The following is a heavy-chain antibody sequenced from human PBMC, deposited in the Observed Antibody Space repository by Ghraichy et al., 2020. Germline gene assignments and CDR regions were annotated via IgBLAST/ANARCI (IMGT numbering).Heavy chain of an antibody. CDR2: IKQDGSEK. CDR1: GFTFSSYW. Sequence: GESLNISCAASGFTFSSYWMSWVRQAPGKGLEWVANIKQDGSEKYYVDSVKGRFTISRDNAKNSLYLQMNSLRAEDTAVYYCARGKITIFGVVSMYYYYYMDVWGKGTTVTVSS. D-gene: IGHD3-3*01. J-gene: IGHJ6*03. CDR3: ARGKITIFGVVSMYYYYYMDV. V-gene: IGHV3-7*03.